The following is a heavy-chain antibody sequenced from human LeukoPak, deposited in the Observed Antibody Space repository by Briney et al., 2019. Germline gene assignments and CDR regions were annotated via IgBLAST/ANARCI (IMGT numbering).Heavy chain of an antibody. CDR3: AREAAVAGDY. J-gene: IGHJ4*02. V-gene: IGHV3-48*03. CDR2: ISSSGSTI. D-gene: IGHD6-19*01. Sequence: GGSLRLSCAASGFTFSSYEVNWVRQAPGKGLEWVSYISSSGSTIYYADPVKGRFTISRDNAKNSLYLQMNSLRAEDTAVYYCAREAAVAGDYWGQGTLVTVSS. CDR1: GFTFSSYE.